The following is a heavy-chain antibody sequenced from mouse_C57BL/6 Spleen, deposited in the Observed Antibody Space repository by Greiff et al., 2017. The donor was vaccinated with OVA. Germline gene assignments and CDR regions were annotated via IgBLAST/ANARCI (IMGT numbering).Heavy chain of an antibody. V-gene: IGHV1-15*01. CDR2: IDPETGGT. J-gene: IGHJ1*03. CDR3: TGHYGSSYWYFDV. Sequence: QVQLQQSGAELVRPGASVTLSCKASGYTFTDYEMHWVKQTPVHGLEWIGAIDPETGGTAYNQKFKGKAILTADKSSSTAYMELRSLTSEDSAVYYCTGHYGSSYWYFDVWGTGTTVTVSS. D-gene: IGHD1-1*01. CDR1: GYTFTDYE.